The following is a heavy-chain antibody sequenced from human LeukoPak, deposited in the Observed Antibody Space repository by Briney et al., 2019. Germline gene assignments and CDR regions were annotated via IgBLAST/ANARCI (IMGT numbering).Heavy chain of an antibody. J-gene: IGHJ4*02. CDR3: AREKRSGYDYRGY. CDR1: GFTFSDYY. Sequence: NPGGSLRLSCAASGFTFSDYYMSWIRQAPGKGLEWVSYISSSGSTIYYADSVKGRFTISRDNAKNSLYLQMNSLRAEDTAVYYCAREKRSGYDYRGYWGQGTLVTVSS. D-gene: IGHD5-12*01. V-gene: IGHV3-11*01. CDR2: ISSSGSTI.